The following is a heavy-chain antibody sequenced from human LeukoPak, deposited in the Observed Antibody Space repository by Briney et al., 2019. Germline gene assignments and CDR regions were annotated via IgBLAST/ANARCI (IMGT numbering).Heavy chain of an antibody. J-gene: IGHJ4*02. CDR1: GFIFSNSG. V-gene: IGHV3-33*01. D-gene: IGHD3-10*01. CDR3: ARNSGGRRYYFTD. Sequence: GGSLRLSCAASGFIFSNSGMHWVRQAPGKGLEWVAVIYTDGTTKYYADSVKGRFTIPRDNSQSTLYLQMNSLRAEDTAVYYCARNSGGRRYYFTDWGQGTLVTVSS. CDR2: IYTDGTTK.